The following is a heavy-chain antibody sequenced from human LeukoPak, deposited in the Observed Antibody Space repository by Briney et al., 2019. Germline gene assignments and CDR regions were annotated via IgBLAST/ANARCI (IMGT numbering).Heavy chain of an antibody. CDR1: GFPFSSYA. J-gene: IGHJ4*02. CDR3: AKARVVPAAMGAIDY. Sequence: GGSLRLSCAASGFPFSSYAMSWVRQAPGKGLEWVSAISGSGGSTYYADSVKGRFTISRDNSKNTLYLQMNSLRAEDTAVYYCAKARVVPAAMGAIDYWGQGTLVTVSS. D-gene: IGHD2-2*01. V-gene: IGHV3-23*01. CDR2: ISGSGGST.